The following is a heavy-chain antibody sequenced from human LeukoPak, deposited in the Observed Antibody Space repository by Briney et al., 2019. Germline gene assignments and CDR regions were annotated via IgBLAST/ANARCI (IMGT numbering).Heavy chain of an antibody. CDR3: ARAGSSTWYGRVHFQR. CDR1: GGSISSYY. J-gene: IGHJ1*01. CDR2: IYTSGST. V-gene: IGHV4-4*07. Sequence: SETLSLTCTVSGGSISSYYWSWIRQPAGKGLEWIGRIYTSGSTNYNPSLKSRVTMSVDTSKNQFSLKLSSVTAADTAVYYCARAGSSTWYGRVHFQRWGQGTLVAVSS. D-gene: IGHD6-13*01.